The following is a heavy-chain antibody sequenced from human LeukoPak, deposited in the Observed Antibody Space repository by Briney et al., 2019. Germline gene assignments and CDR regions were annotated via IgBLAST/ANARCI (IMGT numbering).Heavy chain of an antibody. CDR2: MFYGGTT. CDR3: VRHWVHDFGGSDWYFDL. Sequence: SETLSLTCTVSGDSLSRSSWSWIRQSPGGGLEWIGYMFYGGTTNHNPSLRGRVTMSMVTSKDQFSLSLSSVTAADTAVYFCVRHWVHDFGGSDWYFDLWGRGTLVTVSS. D-gene: IGHD4-23*01. CDR1: GDSLSRSS. V-gene: IGHV4-59*08. J-gene: IGHJ2*01.